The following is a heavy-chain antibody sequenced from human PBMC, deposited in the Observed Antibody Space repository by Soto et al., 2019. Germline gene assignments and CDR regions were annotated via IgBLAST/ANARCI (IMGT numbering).Heavy chain of an antibody. D-gene: IGHD7-27*01. CDR2: IRSSSRYR. Sequence: GGSLRLSCAASGFTFSSYSMNWVRQAPGKGLEWVSSIRSSSRYRYYADSVKGRFTITRAHAKNSLYLQMNMLRAEDTVWYYCTRLPTILTGECSTNFDYWGQGTLVTVSS. J-gene: IGHJ4*02. CDR3: TRLPTILTGECSTNFDY. V-gene: IGHV3-21*01. CDR1: GFTFSSYS.